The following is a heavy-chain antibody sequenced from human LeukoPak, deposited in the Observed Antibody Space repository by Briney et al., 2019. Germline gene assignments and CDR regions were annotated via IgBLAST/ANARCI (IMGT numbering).Heavy chain of an antibody. D-gene: IGHD4-17*01. J-gene: IGHJ4*02. V-gene: IGHV3-23*01. CDR2: ITGNGDIT. CDR1: GFTFSSFA. Sequence: PGGSLRLSCAASGFTFSSFAMCWVRQAPGKGLECVSSITGNGDITYSAHSVKGRFTISRDNSKNTLYLQMNSLRAEDTALYYCAKSLSAEVYGDYLDSWGQGTLVTVSS. CDR3: AKSLSAEVYGDYLDS.